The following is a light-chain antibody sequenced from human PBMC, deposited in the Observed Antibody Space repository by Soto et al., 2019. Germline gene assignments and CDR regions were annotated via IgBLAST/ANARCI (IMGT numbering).Light chain of an antibody. CDR2: DVS. Sequence: QSALTQPASVSGSPGQSITISCTGTSSDVGGYNYVSWYQQHPGKAPKLMIYDVSNRPSGVSNRFSGSKSGNTASLTISGLQGEDEADYYCSSYTSSSTLYVFGTWTKVTVL. CDR1: SSDVGGYNY. J-gene: IGLJ1*01. V-gene: IGLV2-14*01. CDR3: SSYTSSSTLYV.